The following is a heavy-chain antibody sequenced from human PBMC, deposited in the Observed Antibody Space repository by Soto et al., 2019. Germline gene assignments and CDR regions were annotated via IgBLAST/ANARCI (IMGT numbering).Heavy chain of an antibody. D-gene: IGHD3-3*01. Sequence: QAQLVESGGGVAQPGGSLRLSCAASGFTFSSFVMHWVRQAPGKGLEWVAVASFDGSTKYNADSVKGRFTISRDDSKNTVYLQLNSLRSEDTAVYYCARGSRDFWSGYLGHIGYWGQGTLVTVSS. CDR2: ASFDGSTK. CDR1: GFTFSSFV. J-gene: IGHJ4*02. V-gene: IGHV3-30-3*01. CDR3: ARGSRDFWSGYLGHIGY.